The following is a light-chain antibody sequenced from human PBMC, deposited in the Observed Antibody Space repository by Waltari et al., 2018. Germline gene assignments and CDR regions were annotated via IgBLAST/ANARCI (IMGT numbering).Light chain of an antibody. J-gene: IGKJ4*01. CDR1: QSVSYY. CDR3: QQRTNWPLT. V-gene: IGKV3-11*01. CDR2: DAS. Sequence: EVVLTQSPATLSLSPGARATLSCRASQSVSYYLAWYRQKPGQAPRLLIYDASNRATGIPARFSGSGSGTDFTLTISSLEPEDFAVYYCQQRTNWPLTFGGGTKVEI.